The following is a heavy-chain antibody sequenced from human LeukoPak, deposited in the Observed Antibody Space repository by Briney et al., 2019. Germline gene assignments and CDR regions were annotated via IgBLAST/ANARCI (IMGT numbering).Heavy chain of an antibody. V-gene: IGHV1-18*01. CDR2: IRVDNGNT. CDR3: ASSGSYPESPMDV. D-gene: IGHD1-26*01. CDR1: GYTFSNYA. Sequence: ASVKVSCKASGYTFSNYAISWVRQAPGQGLEWMGWIRVDNGNTDYAQKLRGRVTMTTDTSTSTAYMELRSLRSDDTAVYYCASSGSYPESPMDVWGQGTTVTVSS. J-gene: IGHJ6*02.